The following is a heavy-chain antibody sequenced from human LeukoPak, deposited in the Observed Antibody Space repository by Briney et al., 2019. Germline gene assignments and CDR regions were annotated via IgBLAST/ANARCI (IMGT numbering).Heavy chain of an antibody. Sequence: SETLSLTCTVSGGSISSGSYYWSWIRQPAGKGPEWIGRIYTSGSTNYNPSLKSRVTISVDTSKNQFSLKLSSVTAADTAVYYCARDYDFWSGYTLTNWFDPWGQGTLVTVSS. D-gene: IGHD3-3*01. V-gene: IGHV4-61*02. J-gene: IGHJ5*02. CDR1: GGSISSGSYY. CDR2: IYTSGST. CDR3: ARDYDFWSGYTLTNWFDP.